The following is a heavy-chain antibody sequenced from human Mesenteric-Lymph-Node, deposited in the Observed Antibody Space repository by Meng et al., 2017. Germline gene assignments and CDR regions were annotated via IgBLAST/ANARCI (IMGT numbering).Heavy chain of an antibody. D-gene: IGHD3-22*01. CDR1: GFTFSSYA. CDR3: ASNSGYYYDDAFDI. J-gene: IGHJ3*02. V-gene: IGHV3-30*04. CDR2: ISYDGSNK. Sequence: GESLKISCAASGFTFSSYAMHWVRQAPGKGLEWVAVISYDGSNKYYADSVKGRFTISRDNSKNTLYLQMNSLRAEDTAAYYCASNSGYYYDDAFDIWGQGTMVTVSS.